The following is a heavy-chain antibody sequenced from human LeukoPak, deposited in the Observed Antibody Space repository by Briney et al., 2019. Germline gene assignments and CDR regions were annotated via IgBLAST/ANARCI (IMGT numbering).Heavy chain of an antibody. CDR2: IYPGDSDT. CDR3: ARQGSGLRFNWFDP. V-gene: IGHV5-51*01. D-gene: IGHD4-17*01. J-gene: IGHJ5*02. Sequence: GESLKISCRASGYSITTYWIGWVRQMPGKGLEWMGIIYPGDSDTRYSPSFQGQVTISADKSISAAYLQWSSLKASDTAMYYCARQGSGLRFNWFDPWGQGTLVTVSS. CDR1: GYSITTYW.